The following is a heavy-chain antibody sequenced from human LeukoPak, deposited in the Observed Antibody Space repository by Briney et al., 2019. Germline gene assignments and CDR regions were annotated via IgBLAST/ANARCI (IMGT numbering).Heavy chain of an antibody. CDR2: IIPILGIA. J-gene: IGHJ4*02. Sequence: SVKVSCKASGGTFSSYTISWVRQAPGQGLEWMGRIIPILGIANYAQKFQGRVTITADKSTSTAYMELRSLRSEDTAVYYCASSHRTGYDFWSGYCDYWGQGTLVTGSS. CDR1: GGTFSSYT. V-gene: IGHV1-69*02. D-gene: IGHD3-3*01. CDR3: ASSHRTGYDFWSGYCDY.